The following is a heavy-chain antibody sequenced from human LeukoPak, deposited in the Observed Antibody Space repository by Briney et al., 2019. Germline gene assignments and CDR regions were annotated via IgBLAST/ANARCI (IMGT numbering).Heavy chain of an antibody. D-gene: IGHD2-15*01. Sequence: GESLKISCKGSGYNFVNNWIGWVRQMPGKGLEWMAIIYPADSNTKYSPSFQGQVIISADQSINTAFLQWSSLKASDTAMYYCVRSPACSSGTCYPNWFDPWGQGTLVIASS. CDR2: IYPADSNT. CDR1: GYNFVNNW. J-gene: IGHJ5*02. CDR3: VRSPACSSGTCYPNWFDP. V-gene: IGHV5-51*01.